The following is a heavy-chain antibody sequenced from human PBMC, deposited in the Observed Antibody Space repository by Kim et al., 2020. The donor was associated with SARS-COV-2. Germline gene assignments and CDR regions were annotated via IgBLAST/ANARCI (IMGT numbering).Heavy chain of an antibody. D-gene: IGHD2-8*01. Sequence: QRLQGRVTITADESTSTAYMELSSLRAEDTAVYYCAREGPDKVSADAFDIWGQGTMVTVSS. CDR3: AREGPDKVSADAFDI. V-gene: IGHV1-69*01. J-gene: IGHJ3*02.